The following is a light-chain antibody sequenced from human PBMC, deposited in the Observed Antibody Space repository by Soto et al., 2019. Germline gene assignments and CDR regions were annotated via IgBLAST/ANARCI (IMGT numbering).Light chain of an antibody. J-gene: IGLJ1*01. V-gene: IGLV2-14*03. CDR1: SSDVGGYNY. Sequence: QSALTQPASVSGSPGQSIAISCTGTSSDVGGYNYVSWYQQHPGKAPKLMIYDVSNRPSGVSNRFPGSKSGNTASLTISGLQAEDEADYYCCSYTTSSTYVFGTGTKLTVL. CDR3: CSYTTSSTYV. CDR2: DVS.